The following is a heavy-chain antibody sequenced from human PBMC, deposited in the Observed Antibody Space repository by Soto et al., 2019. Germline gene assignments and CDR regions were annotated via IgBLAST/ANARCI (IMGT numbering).Heavy chain of an antibody. CDR1: GFTFSGYW. V-gene: IGHV3-7*05. D-gene: IGHD6-19*01. Sequence: GGSLRLSCAASGFTFSGYWMSWVRQAPGKGLEWVANIKQDGSEKYYVDSVKGRFTISRDNAKNSLYLQMNSLRAEDTAVYYCARDQVQWLVPGPFDYWGQGTLVTVSS. CDR2: IKQDGSEK. CDR3: ARDQVQWLVPGPFDY. J-gene: IGHJ4*02.